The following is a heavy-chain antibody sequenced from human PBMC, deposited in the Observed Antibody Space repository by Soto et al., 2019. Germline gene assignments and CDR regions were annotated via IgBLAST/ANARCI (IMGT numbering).Heavy chain of an antibody. D-gene: IGHD2-15*01. CDR1: GYTFTDYW. J-gene: IGHJ5*02. CDR2: IYPDDSDV. V-gene: IGHV5-51*01. Sequence: EVQLVQSGAEVRKPGESLKISCLGSGYTFTDYWIAWVRQMPGKGLEWMGIIYPDDSDVRYSPSFQGQVTMSVDKSSNTAYLQWTSLKASDTAMYYCARQSSDTYSDYFDPWGQGILVTVSS. CDR3: ARQSSDTYSDYFDP.